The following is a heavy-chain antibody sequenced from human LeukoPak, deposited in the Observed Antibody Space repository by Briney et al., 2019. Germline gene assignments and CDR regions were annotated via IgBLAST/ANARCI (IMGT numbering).Heavy chain of an antibody. Sequence: SVKVSCKASGGTFSSYAISWVRQAPGQGLEWMGRIIPIFGTANYAQKFQGRVTITTDEPTSTAYMELSSLRSEDTAVYYCARENGGYDFWSGYGSRFDPWGQGTLVTVSS. CDR3: ARENGGYDFWSGYGSRFDP. CDR1: GGTFSSYA. J-gene: IGHJ5*02. D-gene: IGHD3-3*01. V-gene: IGHV1-69*05. CDR2: IIPIFGTA.